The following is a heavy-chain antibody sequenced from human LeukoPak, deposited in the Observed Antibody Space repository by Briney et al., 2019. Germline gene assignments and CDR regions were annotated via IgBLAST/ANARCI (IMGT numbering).Heavy chain of an antibody. V-gene: IGHV3-7*01. CDR2: IKQDGSEK. J-gene: IGHJ6*02. CDR1: GFTFSSYW. D-gene: IGHD6-13*01. Sequence: GGSLRLSCAASGFTFSSYWMSWVRQAPGKGLERVANIKQDGSEKYYVDSVKGRFTISRDNAKNSLYLQMNSLRAEDTAVYYCARDTCSIAAAGTSYYYYVIDVWGQGTTVTVSS. CDR3: ARDTCSIAAAGTSYYYYVIDV.